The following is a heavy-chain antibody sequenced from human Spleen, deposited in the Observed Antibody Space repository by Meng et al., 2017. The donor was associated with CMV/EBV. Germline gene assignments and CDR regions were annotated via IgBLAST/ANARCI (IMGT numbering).Heavy chain of an antibody. V-gene: IGHV3-30*02. Sequence: GESLKISCAASGFTFSSYGMHWVRQAPGKGLEWVAFIRYDGSNKYYADSVKGRFTISRDNSKNTLYLQMNSLRAEDTAVYYCAKDRRYYDSSGYYFDYWGQGTLVTVS. CDR3: AKDRRYYDSSGYYFDY. D-gene: IGHD3-22*01. CDR2: IRYDGSNK. J-gene: IGHJ4*02. CDR1: GFTFSSYG.